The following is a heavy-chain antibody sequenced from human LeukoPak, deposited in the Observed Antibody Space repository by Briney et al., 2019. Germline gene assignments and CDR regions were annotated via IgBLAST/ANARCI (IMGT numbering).Heavy chain of an antibody. V-gene: IGHV4-39*01. CDR1: GASISSYY. Sequence: KSSETLSLTCTVSGASISSYYWGWIRQPPGKGLEWIGSIYYSGSTYYNPSLKSRVTISVDTSKNQFSLKLSSVTAADTAVYYCARQKHSLFDYWGQGTLVTVSS. CDR2: IYYSGST. CDR3: ARQKHSLFDY. J-gene: IGHJ4*02. D-gene: IGHD2-15*01.